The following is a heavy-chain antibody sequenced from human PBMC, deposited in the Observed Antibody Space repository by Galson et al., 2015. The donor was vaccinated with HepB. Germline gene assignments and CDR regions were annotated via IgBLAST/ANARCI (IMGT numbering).Heavy chain of an antibody. CDR3: ARQRYYSHENNSFDF. CDR1: GYDFTGYW. D-gene: IGHD3-10*01. CDR2: IDPIDSYT. J-gene: IGHJ4*02. Sequence: QSGAEVKQPGESLRISCKGSGYDFTGYWINWVRQMPGKGLEWMGRIDPIDSYTNYSPSFQGPVTLSTDNSIGTAYLQWGSLRASDTAIYYCARQRYYSHENNSFDFWGQGTLVTVSS. V-gene: IGHV5-10-1*01.